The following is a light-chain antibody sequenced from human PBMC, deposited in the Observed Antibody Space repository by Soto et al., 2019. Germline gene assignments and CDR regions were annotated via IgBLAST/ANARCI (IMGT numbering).Light chain of an antibody. J-gene: IGLJ2*01. CDR3: SSYTSRSTVV. V-gene: IGLV2-14*01. CDR2: DVS. CDR1: SRDVGGYNY. Sequence: QSVLTQPASVSGSPGQSITISCTGTSRDVGGYNYVSGYQQQPGKAPKLMIYDVSNRPSGVSNRFSGSKSGNTASLTISGLQAEDEADYYCSSYTSRSTVVFGGGTKVTVL.